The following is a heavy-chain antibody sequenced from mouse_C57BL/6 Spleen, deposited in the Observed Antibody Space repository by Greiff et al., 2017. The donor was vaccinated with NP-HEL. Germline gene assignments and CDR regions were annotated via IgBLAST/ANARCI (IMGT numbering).Heavy chain of an antibody. D-gene: IGHD1-1*01. CDR1: GYTFTDYN. J-gene: IGHJ1*03. Sequence: EVQLQQSGPELVKPGASVKMSCKASGYTFTDYNMHWVKQSHGKSLEWIGYINPNNGGTSYNQKFKGKATLTVNKSSSTAYMELRSLTSEDSAVYYCARSYGSSPSYWFFDVWGTGTTVTVSS. V-gene: IGHV1-22*01. CDR2: INPNNGGT. CDR3: ARSYGSSPSYWFFDV.